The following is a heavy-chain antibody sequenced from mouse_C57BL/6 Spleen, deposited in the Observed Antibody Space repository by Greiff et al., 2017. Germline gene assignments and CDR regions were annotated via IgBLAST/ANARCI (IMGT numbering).Heavy chain of an antibody. CDR2: IDPSDSYN. J-gene: IGHJ2*01. V-gene: IGHV1-50*01. CDR1: GYTFTSYW. CDR3: AKGEDSSDYVGY. Sequence: QVQLQQPGAELVKPGASVKLSCKASGYTFTSYWMQWVKQRPGQDLEWIGEIDPSDSYNNYNQKFKGMSTLTVDTSDSTAYMQLSSLTSEDSAVYYCAKGEDSSDYVGYWGQGTTLTVSS. D-gene: IGHD3-2*02.